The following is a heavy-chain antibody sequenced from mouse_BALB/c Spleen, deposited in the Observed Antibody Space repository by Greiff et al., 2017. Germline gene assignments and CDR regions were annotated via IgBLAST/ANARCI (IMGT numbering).Heavy chain of an antibody. V-gene: IGHV14-1*02. D-gene: IGHD1-1*01. J-gene: IGHJ3*01. CDR3: ARGYYGSSSWFAY. Sequence: VQLQQSGAELVRPGALVKLSCKASGFNIKDYYMHWVKQRPEQGLEWIGWIDPENGNTIYDPKFQGKASITADTSSNTAYLQLSSLTSEDTAVYYCARGYYGSSSWFAYWGQGTLVTVSA. CDR2: IDPENGNT. CDR1: GFNIKDYY.